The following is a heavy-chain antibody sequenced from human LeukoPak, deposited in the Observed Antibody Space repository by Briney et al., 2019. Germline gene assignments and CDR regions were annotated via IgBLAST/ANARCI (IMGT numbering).Heavy chain of an antibody. J-gene: IGHJ4*02. D-gene: IGHD4-23*01. Sequence: ASVKVSYKVSGYTLTELSMHWVRQAPGKGLEWMGGFDPEDGETIYAQKFQGRVTMTEDTSTDTAYMELSSLRSEDTAVYYCARDVTTVGPLDSWGQGTLVTVSS. V-gene: IGHV1-24*01. CDR3: ARDVTTVGPLDS. CDR2: FDPEDGET. CDR1: GYTLTELS.